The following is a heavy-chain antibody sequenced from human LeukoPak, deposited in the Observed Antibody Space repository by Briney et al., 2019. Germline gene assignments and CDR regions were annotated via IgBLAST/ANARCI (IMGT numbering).Heavy chain of an antibody. CDR1: GFTFSSYG. J-gene: IGHJ4*02. CDR2: ISYDGNNK. CDR3: AREGGSGWYKREVYFDY. D-gene: IGHD6-19*01. V-gene: IGHV3-30*03. Sequence: PRRSLRLSCAASGFTFSSYGMHWVRQAPGKGLEWVAVISYDGNNKYYVDSVKGRFTISRDNSKNTLYLQMNSLRAEDTAVYYCAREGGSGWYKREVYFDYWGQGTLVTVSS.